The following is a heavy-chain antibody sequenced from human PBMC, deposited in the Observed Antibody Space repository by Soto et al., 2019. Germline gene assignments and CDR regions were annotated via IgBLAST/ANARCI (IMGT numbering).Heavy chain of an antibody. D-gene: IGHD6-19*01. J-gene: IGHJ4*02. CDR1: GGTFSSYA. Sequence: SVKVSCKASGGTFSSYAISWVRQAPGQGLEWMGGIIPIFGTANYAQKFQGRVTITADESTSTAYMELSSLRSEDTAVYYCATINFPPFYGSGWYPDYWGQGTQVTVSS. CDR2: IIPIFGTA. CDR3: ATINFPPFYGSGWYPDY. V-gene: IGHV1-69*13.